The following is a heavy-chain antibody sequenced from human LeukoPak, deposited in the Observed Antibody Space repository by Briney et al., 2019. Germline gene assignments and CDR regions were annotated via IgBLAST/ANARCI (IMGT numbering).Heavy chain of an antibody. V-gene: IGHV4-31*03. J-gene: IGHJ5*02. CDR2: IYYSGST. D-gene: IGHD2-15*01. Sequence: SETLSLTCTVSGGSISSGGYYWSWIRQNPGKGLEWIGYIYYSGSTYYNPSLKSRATISVDTSKNQFSLKLSSVTAADTAVYYCARGEKIADWFDPWGQGTLVTVSS. CDR1: GGSISSGGYY. CDR3: ARGEKIADWFDP.